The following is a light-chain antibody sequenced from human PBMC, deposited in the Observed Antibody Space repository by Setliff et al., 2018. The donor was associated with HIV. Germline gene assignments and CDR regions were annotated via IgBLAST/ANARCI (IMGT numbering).Light chain of an antibody. CDR1: SSNVGAGYD. V-gene: IGLV1-40*01. Sequence: QSVLTQPPSVSGAPGQKIAISCTGSSSNVGAGYDVHWYQQLPGTAPRLLFYANTNRPSGVPGRFSASKSGAPASLVITRLQADDEADYYCQSYDSSLSEMIFGGGTKGTVL. CDR2: ANT. CDR3: QSYDSSLSEMI. J-gene: IGLJ2*01.